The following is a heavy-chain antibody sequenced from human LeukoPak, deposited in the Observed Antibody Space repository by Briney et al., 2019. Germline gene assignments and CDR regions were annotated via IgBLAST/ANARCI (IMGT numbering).Heavy chain of an antibody. J-gene: IGHJ4*02. Sequence: GGSLRLSCAASGFTFSSYGMHWVRQAPGKGLEWVAFIRYDGSNKYYADSVKGRFTISRDNSKNTLYLQMNSPRAEDTAVYYCANRGYCSSTSCHSLDYWGQGTLVTVSS. V-gene: IGHV3-30*02. CDR1: GFTFSSYG. CDR2: IRYDGSNK. CDR3: ANRGYCSSTSCHSLDY. D-gene: IGHD2-2*01.